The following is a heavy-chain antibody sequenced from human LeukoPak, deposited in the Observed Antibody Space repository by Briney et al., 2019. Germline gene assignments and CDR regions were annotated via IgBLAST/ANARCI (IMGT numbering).Heavy chain of an antibody. CDR3: ARPQNVDTAMVIGY. D-gene: IGHD5-18*01. J-gene: IGHJ4*02. V-gene: IGHV3-21*01. CDR1: GFTFGAYT. CDR2: IFSRSESI. Sequence: PGGSLRLSCAASGFTFGAYTMNWVRQAPGKGLEWVSCIFSRSESIFYADSVKGRFTISRDNSKNTLYLQMNSLRAEDTAVYYCARPQNVDTAMVIGYWGQGTLVTVSS.